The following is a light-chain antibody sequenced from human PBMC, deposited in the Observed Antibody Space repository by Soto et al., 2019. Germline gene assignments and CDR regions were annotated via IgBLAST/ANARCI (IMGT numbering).Light chain of an antibody. V-gene: IGKV2-30*02. CDR1: QSLVHSDENTY. CDR3: MQAKYWPYT. J-gene: IGKJ2*01. CDR2: KIS. Sequence: DVVMTQSPLSLPVTFGQPASISCRSSQSLVHSDENTYLNWFHQRPGQSPRRLIYKISNRDSGGPDRFSGSGAGTAFTLKISRVEAEDVFGVYFCMQAKYWPYTFGQGTKLDIK.